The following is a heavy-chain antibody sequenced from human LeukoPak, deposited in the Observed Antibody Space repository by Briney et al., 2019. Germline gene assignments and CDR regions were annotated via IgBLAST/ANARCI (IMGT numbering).Heavy chain of an antibody. CDR2: ISAYNGNT. CDR1: GYTFTSYG. Sequence: GASVKVSCKASGYTFTSYGISWVRQAPGQGLEWMGWISAYNGNTNYAQELQGRVTMTTDTSTSTAYMELRSLRSDDTAVYYCARDIRDIVVVVAATDTQFDYWGQGTLVTVSS. D-gene: IGHD2-15*01. J-gene: IGHJ4*02. CDR3: ARDIRDIVVVVAATDTQFDY. V-gene: IGHV1-18*04.